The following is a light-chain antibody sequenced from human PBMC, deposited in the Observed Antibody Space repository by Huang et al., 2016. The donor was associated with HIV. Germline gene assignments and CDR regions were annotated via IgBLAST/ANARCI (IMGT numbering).Light chain of an antibody. CDR1: QDINNF. CDR2: AAS. CDR3: QQYDIHPLT. V-gene: IGKV1-8*01. Sequence: IRMTQSPSSLSASTGDRVTITWRANQDINNFLAWYQQRPGSVPKLLIYAASTLQSGVPSRFSGNGSGTDFTLTIGCLHSEDVATYYCQQYDIHPLTFGPGTRVDMK. J-gene: IGKJ3*01.